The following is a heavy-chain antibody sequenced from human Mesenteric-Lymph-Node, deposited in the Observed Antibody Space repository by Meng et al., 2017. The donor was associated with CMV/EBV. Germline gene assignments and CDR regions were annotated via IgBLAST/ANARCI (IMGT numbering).Heavy chain of an antibody. CDR2: IYPGDSDT. Sequence: GESLKISCKGSGYSFTSYWIGWVRQMPGKGLEWMGLIYPGDSDTIYSPSFQGQVTISADKSTRTAYLQWSSLKASDTAMYYCARREYTGSPFGLFDYWGQGTLVTVSS. CDR3: ARREYTGSPFGLFDY. CDR1: GYSFTSYW. V-gene: IGHV5-51*01. D-gene: IGHD1-26*01. J-gene: IGHJ4*02.